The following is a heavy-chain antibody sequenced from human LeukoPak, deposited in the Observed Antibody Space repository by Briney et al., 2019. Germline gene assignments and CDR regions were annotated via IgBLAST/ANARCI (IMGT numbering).Heavy chain of an antibody. CDR1: GFTFSSNY. CDR2: IYSSGST. CDR3: ARVVYGSGSSFDC. J-gene: IGHJ4*02. Sequence: GGSLRPSCAASGFTFSSNYMSWVRQAPGKGLEWVSVIYSSGSTYYADSVKGRFTISRDNSKNTLYLHMNSLRAEDTAVYYCARVVYGSGSSFDCWGQGTLVTASS. D-gene: IGHD3-10*01. V-gene: IGHV3-66*01.